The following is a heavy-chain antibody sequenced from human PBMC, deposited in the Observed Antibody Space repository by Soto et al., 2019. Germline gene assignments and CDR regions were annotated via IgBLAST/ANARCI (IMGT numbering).Heavy chain of an antibody. Sequence: QVQLVQSGAEVKKPGASVKVSCKASGYTFTNHYMHWVRQAPGQGLEWMGMINPSGETTTYAPKFQGRVAMTGDTSTSTVQMELRSLSSGDTAVYFCVREKTMVSTGALLLGGDYWGQGTLVTVSS. V-gene: IGHV1-46*03. CDR3: VREKTMVSTGALLLGGDY. J-gene: IGHJ4*02. D-gene: IGHD3-10*01. CDR1: GYTFTNHY. CDR2: INPSGETT.